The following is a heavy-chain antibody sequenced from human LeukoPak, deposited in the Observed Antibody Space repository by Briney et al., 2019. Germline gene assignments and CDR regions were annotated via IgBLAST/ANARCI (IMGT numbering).Heavy chain of an antibody. D-gene: IGHD5-18*01. CDR2: INPNSGGT. V-gene: IGHV1-2*02. Sequence: ASVKVSCKASGYTFTGYCMHWVRQAPGQGLEWMGWINPNSGGTNYAQKFQGRVTMTRDTSISTAYMELSRLRSDDTAVYYCARDRWRGGYSYGYSCWGQGTLVTVSS. J-gene: IGHJ4*02. CDR3: ARDRWRGGYSYGYSC. CDR1: GYTFTGYC.